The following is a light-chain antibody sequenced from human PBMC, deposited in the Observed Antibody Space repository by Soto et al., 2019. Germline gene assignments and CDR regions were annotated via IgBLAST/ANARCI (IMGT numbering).Light chain of an antibody. V-gene: IGLV2-14*01. CDR1: SSDVGGYNY. Sequence: QSALTQPASVSGSPGQSITISCTGTSSDVGGYNYVSWYQQNPGKAPKLMIYDVSDRPSGVSNRFSGSKSGNTASLTISGLQAEDEADYYCSSYTSGFYVFGTGTKLTVL. CDR3: SSYTSGFYV. CDR2: DVS. J-gene: IGLJ1*01.